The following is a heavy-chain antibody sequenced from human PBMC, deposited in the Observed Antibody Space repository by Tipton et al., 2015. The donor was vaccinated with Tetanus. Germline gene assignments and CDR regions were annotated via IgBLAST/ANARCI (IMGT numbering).Heavy chain of an antibody. CDR3: ARANGPGSYLDY. CDR2: INHSGST. CDR1: GGSFGHYY. D-gene: IGHD2-8*01. V-gene: IGHV4-34*01. J-gene: IGHJ4*02. Sequence: LRLSCVVYGGSFGHYYWTWIRQPPGKGLEWIGEINHSGSTNHNPSLKSRVTISVDTSKNQFSLKLSSVTAADTAVYYCARANGPGSYLDYWGQGTLVTVSS.